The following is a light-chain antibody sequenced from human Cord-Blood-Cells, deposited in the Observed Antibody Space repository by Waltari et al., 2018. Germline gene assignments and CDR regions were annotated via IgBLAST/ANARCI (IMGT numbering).Light chain of an antibody. CDR3: QQYNSVMYT. Sequence: DIQMTQSPSTLSASVGDRVTITCRASQSISSWLAWYQQKPGKAPKLLIYKASSLESGVPSRFSGSGSGTEFTLTISSLQPEDFATYYCQQYNSVMYTFGQGTKPEIK. CDR1: QSISSW. CDR2: KAS. V-gene: IGKV1-5*03. J-gene: IGKJ2*01.